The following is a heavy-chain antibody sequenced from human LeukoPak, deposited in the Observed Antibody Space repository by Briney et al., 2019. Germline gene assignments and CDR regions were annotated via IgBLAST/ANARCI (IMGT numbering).Heavy chain of an antibody. CDR1: GDSVSSNSAA. V-gene: IGHV6-1*01. Sequence: SQTLSLTCAISGDSVSSNSAAWNWIRQSPSRGLEWLGRTYYRSKWYNDYAVSMKSRITINPDTSKNQFSLQLNSVTPEDTAVYYCAREVPSRTSSSGWRGTFDYWGQGTLVTVSS. CDR2: TYYRSKWYN. CDR3: AREVPSRTSSSGWRGTFDY. J-gene: IGHJ4*02. D-gene: IGHD6-19*01.